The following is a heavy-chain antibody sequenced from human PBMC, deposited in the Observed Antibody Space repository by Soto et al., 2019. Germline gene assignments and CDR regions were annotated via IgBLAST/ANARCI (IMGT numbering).Heavy chain of an antibody. J-gene: IGHJ4*02. CDR2: MYSDGRT. V-gene: IGHV3-53*02. CDR1: GFIVSSSY. Sequence: DVQPVETGGGLIQPGGSLRLSCAASGFIVSSSYMSWVRQAPGKGLEWVAVMYSDGRTYYAGSVKGRFTISRDNSKNTLYLQINSLSAEDTAVYYCARCSGWYGQCYFDCWGQGTLVTVSS. CDR3: ARCSGWYGQCYFDC. D-gene: IGHD6-13*01.